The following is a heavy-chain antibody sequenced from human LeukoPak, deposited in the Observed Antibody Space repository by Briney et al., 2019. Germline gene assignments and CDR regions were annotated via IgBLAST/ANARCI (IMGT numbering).Heavy chain of an antibody. CDR3: PRGWKQFVC. V-gene: IGHV4-4*07. Sequence: PSETLSLTCSVSGDSISRYYGNWIRQPAGKGLEWVGRVFASGTTNYNPSLTSRVSISADKSKNQVSLRLSSVTAADTPIYYCPRGWKQFVCWGQGALVTVSS. CDR1: GDSISRYY. CDR2: VFASGTT. J-gene: IGHJ4*02. D-gene: IGHD1-1*01.